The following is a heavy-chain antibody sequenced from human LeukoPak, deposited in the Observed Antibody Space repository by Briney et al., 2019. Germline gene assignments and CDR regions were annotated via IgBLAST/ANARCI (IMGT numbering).Heavy chain of an antibody. Sequence: SVKVSCKASGGTFSSYAISWVRPAPGQGLAWMGRIIPILGIANYAQKFQGRVTITADKSTSTAYMELSSLRSEDTAVYYCASGYSSSFGLFDYWGQGTLVTVSS. CDR1: GGTFSSYA. V-gene: IGHV1-69*04. CDR2: IIPILGIA. J-gene: IGHJ4*02. CDR3: ASGYSSSFGLFDY. D-gene: IGHD6-19*01.